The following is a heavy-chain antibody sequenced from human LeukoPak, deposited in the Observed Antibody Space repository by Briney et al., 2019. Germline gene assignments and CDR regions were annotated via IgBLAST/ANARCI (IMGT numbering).Heavy chain of an antibody. V-gene: IGHV3-23*01. D-gene: IGHD6-13*01. J-gene: IGHJ4*02. Sequence: PGGSLRLSCVASGFTFSTYAMSWVRQAPGKGLEWVSVISNSGVSTAYADSVKGRFTISRDNSKNTLYLQMNSLSADDTAVYYCAKDLLSQQVARCFDYWGQGTLVTVSS. CDR1: GFTFSTYA. CDR2: ISNSGVST. CDR3: AKDLLSQQVARCFDY.